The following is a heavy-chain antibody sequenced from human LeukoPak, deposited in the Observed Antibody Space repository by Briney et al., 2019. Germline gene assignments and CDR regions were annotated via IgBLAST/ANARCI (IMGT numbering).Heavy chain of an antibody. CDR1: GGSISSSSYY. D-gene: IGHD3-10*01. V-gene: IGHV4-39*07. J-gene: IGHJ4*02. CDR3: ARGTEWFGEFSFDY. CDR2: IYYSGST. Sequence: KTSETLSLTCTVSGGSISSSSYYWGWIRQPPGKGLEWIGSIYYSGSTYYNPSLKSRVTISVDTSKNQFSLKLSSVTAADTAVYYCARGTEWFGEFSFDYWGQGTLVTVSS.